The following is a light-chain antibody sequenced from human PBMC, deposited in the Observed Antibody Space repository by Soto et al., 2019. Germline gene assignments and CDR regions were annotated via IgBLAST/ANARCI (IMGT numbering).Light chain of an antibody. Sequence: IVLTQSPATLSLSPGERAILSCRASQSVGTYLAWYQQKPGQAPRLLIYDASNRATGIPARFGGSGSGTDFTLTINSLEPEDFAVYYCQQRSNWPGTFGPGTKVDI. V-gene: IGKV3-11*01. CDR2: DAS. J-gene: IGKJ3*01. CDR1: QSVGTY. CDR3: QQRSNWPGT.